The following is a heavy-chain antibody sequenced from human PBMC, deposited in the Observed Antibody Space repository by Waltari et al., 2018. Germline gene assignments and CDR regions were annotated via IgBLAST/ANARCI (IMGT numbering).Heavy chain of an antibody. CDR2: ISSSGITI. J-gene: IGHJ4*02. D-gene: IGHD6-13*01. CDR3: ARGYSSSWYSPPIDY. Sequence: WVSQAQGKGLEWFSYISSSGITIYYADSVKGRFTISRDNAKNSLYLQMNSLRAEDTAVYYCARGYSSSWYSPPIDYWGQGTLVTVSS. V-gene: IGHV3-48*03.